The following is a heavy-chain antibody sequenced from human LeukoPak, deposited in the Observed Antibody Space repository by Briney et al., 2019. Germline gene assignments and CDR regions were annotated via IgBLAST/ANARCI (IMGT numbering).Heavy chain of an antibody. CDR1: GYSISSGYH. D-gene: IGHD1-26*01. V-gene: IGHV4-38-2*01. CDR2: IYHSGST. Sequence: PSETLSLTCAVSGYSISSGYHWGWIRQPPGKGLEWIGSIYHSGSTYYNPSLKSRVTISVDTSKNQFSLKLSSVTAADTAVYYCARWVGATTRYFDYWGQGTLVTVSS. J-gene: IGHJ4*02. CDR3: ARWVGATTRYFDY.